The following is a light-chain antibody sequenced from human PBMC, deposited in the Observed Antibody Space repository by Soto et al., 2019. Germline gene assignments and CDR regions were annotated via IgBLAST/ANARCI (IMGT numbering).Light chain of an antibody. Sequence: GTLSLSPGEGATLSCRASQSVSSTYLAWYQQKAGQAPRLLIYGASSRATGIPDRFSGSGSGTDFTLTISRLEPEDFAVYYCHQYGNYGITFGQGTRLEIK. V-gene: IGKV3-20*01. CDR2: GAS. CDR3: HQYGNYGIT. CDR1: QSVSSTY. J-gene: IGKJ5*01.